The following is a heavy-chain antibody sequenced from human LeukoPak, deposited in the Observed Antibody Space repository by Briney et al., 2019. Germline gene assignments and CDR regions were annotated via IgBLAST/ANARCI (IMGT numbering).Heavy chain of an antibody. CDR3: ARVVGKYSSSWYY. Sequence: SETLSLTCAVYGGSFSRYPWSWIRQPPGKGLEWIGEINHSGSTNYNPSLRGRVTISVDTSKNQFSLKLRSVTAADTAVYYCARVVGKYSSSWYYWGQGTLVTVSS. CDR1: GGSFSRYP. CDR2: INHSGST. D-gene: IGHD6-13*01. J-gene: IGHJ4*02. V-gene: IGHV4-34*01.